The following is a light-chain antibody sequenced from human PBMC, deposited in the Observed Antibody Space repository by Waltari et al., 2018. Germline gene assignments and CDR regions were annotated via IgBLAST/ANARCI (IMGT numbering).Light chain of an antibody. J-gene: IGLJ2*01. CDR1: GSAVGASDY. V-gene: IGLV2-14*03. CDR3: SSQTLDGLIL. CDR2: DVT. Sequence: QSALTQPASVSGSPGQSITIPCSGMGSAVGASDYVSWHQHHPGKAPQVIIYDVTNRPAGVSDRFSASKSANTASLTISRLQPEDEADYYCSSQTLDGLILFGGGTRLTVL.